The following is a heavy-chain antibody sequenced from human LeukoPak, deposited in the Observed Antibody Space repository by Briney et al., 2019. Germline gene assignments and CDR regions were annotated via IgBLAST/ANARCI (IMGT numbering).Heavy chain of an antibody. V-gene: IGHV4-4*07. D-gene: IGHD3-22*01. CDR3: ARDGDYYDSSGSFDS. J-gene: IGHJ4*02. CDR2: FYTSESI. CDR1: GDSISDYY. Sequence: KPSETLSLTCTVSGDSISDYYWSWIRQPAGKRLEWIGRFYTSESIDYNPSLKGRVIMSVDTSKNQFSLKLYSVTAADTAVYYCARDGDYYDSSGSFDSWGQGTLVTVSS.